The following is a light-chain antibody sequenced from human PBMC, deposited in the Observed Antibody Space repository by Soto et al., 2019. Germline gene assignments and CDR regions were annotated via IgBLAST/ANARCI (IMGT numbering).Light chain of an antibody. V-gene: IGKV1-5*01. CDR2: DVS. J-gene: IGKJ4*01. Sequence: DIQMPQSPSTLSASVGDRVTITCRASQGFSTWLAWYQQKPGRAPNLLIYDVSSLESGVPSRFSGSGSGTEFTLTISSLQPDDFATYYCQQYYSYPLTFGGGTTVEIK. CDR1: QGFSTW. CDR3: QQYYSYPLT.